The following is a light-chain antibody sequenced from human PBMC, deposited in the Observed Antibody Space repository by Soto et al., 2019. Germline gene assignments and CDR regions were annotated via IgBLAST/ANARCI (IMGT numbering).Light chain of an antibody. CDR1: QSISNW. CDR2: HAS. CDR3: QQYSSYPT. V-gene: IGKV1-5*01. Sequence: DIQMPHSPSFLSASLAATAATTRRVSQSISNWLAWYQQKPGKAPKILIFHASSLESGVQSRFRGSGSGTEFTLTISSLQSDDFATYYCQQYSSYPTFGKGNKVDIK. J-gene: IGKJ1*01.